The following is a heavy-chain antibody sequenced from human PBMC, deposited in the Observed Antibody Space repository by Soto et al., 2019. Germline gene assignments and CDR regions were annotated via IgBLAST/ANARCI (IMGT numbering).Heavy chain of an antibody. V-gene: IGHV4-34*01. Sequence: SEARCLRCGGYGGSLSGDYWSGSRQPPGKGLEWIGEINHSGSTNYNPSLKSRVTISVDTSKNQFSLKLSSVTAADTAVYYCARVTGKDRRSWSSVPKGMDVWGQATTVT. CDR2: INHSGST. D-gene: IGHD6-13*01. J-gene: IGHJ6*02. CDR3: ARVTGKDRRSWSSVPKGMDV. CDR1: GGSLSGDY.